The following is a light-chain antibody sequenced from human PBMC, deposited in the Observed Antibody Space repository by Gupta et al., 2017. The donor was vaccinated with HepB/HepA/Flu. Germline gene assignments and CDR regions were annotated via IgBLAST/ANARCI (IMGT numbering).Light chain of an antibody. CDR2: RNN. V-gene: IGLV10-54*04. CDR1: SNNVDYQG. Sequence: QAGLTQPPSVSKGLRQTATLTCTGNSNNVDYQGAAWLQQHQGHPPKLLSDRNNKRPSGISERFSASRAGETAFLTITGLQPEDEADYYCSAWDNSLSAWVFGGGTKLTVL. CDR3: SAWDNSLSAWV. J-gene: IGLJ3*02.